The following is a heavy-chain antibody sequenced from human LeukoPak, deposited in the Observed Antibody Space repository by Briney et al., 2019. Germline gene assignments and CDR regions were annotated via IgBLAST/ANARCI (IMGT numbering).Heavy chain of an antibody. CDR2: ISSSSSTI. V-gene: IGHV3-48*01. CDR3: ARDRIQLWFSGAFDI. D-gene: IGHD5-18*01. J-gene: IGHJ3*02. CDR1: GFTFSSYS. Sequence: GGSLRLSCAASGFTFSSYSMNWVRQAPGKGLEWVSYISSSSSTIYYADSVKGRFTISRDNAKNSLYPQMNSLRAEDTAVYYCARDRIQLWFSGAFDIWGQGTMVTVSS.